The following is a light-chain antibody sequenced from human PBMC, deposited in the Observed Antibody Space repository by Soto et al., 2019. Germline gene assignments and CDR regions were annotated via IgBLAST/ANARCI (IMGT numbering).Light chain of an antibody. CDR2: AAS. J-gene: IGKJ2*01. CDR1: RNINNY. V-gene: IGKV1-39*01. CDR3: QQSYSTPYT. Sequence: DIQMTQSPSSLSASEGDSVSITCRASRNINNYLNWYQQKPGQAPKLLIYAASSLQSGVPSRFSGSGSGTDFTLTISSMEAEDFATYFCQQSYSTPYTFGRGTKLEIK.